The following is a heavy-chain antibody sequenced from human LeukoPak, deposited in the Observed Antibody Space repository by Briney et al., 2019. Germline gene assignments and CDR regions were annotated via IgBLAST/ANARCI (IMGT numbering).Heavy chain of an antibody. Sequence: PSETLSLTCAVYGGSFSGYYWSWISQPPGKGLEWIGEINHSGSTNYNPSLKSRVTISVDTSKNQFSLKLSSVTAADTAVYYCARGANYYDSSTPVYYYYYYMDVWGKGTTVTVSS. CDR1: GGSFSGYY. J-gene: IGHJ6*03. V-gene: IGHV4-34*01. D-gene: IGHD3-22*01. CDR3: ARGANYYDSSTPVYYYYYYMDV. CDR2: INHSGST.